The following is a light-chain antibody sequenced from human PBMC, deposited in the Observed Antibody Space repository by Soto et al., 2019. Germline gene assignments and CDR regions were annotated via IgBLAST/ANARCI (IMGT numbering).Light chain of an antibody. Sequence: EIKMTQSPGHLSSAPGERTTPPLRARQGGCSNLAWYPQKPCPAPRPLIHAVSTRATGIPARFSGSGSGTEFTLTISSLQSEDFAVYYCQQYNKWPLTFGQGTKVEIK. V-gene: IGKV3-15*01. CDR2: AVS. J-gene: IGKJ1*01. CDR1: QGGCSN. CDR3: QQYNKWPLT.